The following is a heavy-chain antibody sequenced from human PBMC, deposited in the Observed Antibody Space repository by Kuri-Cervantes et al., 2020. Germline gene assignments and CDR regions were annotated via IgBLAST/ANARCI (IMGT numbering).Heavy chain of an antibody. CDR1: GFTFSSYG. J-gene: IGHJ3*02. Sequence: GESLKISCAASGFTFSSYGMNWVRQAPGKGLEWVSSISSSSSYIYYADSVKGRFTISRDNAKNSLYLQMNSLRAEDTAVYYCAREDTVTTGFAFDIWGQGTMVTVSS. CDR2: ISSSSSYI. V-gene: IGHV3-21*01. CDR3: AREDTVTTGFAFDI. D-gene: IGHD4-17*01.